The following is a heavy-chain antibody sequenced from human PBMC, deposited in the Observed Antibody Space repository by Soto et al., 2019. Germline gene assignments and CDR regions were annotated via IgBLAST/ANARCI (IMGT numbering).Heavy chain of an antibody. CDR2: IYYSGST. CDR3: ARAAIAAAAWGWFDP. J-gene: IGHJ5*02. CDR1: GGSISSYY. V-gene: IGHV4-59*01. D-gene: IGHD6-13*01. Sequence: SETLSLTCTVSGGSISSYYWSWIRQPPGKGLEWIGYIYYSGSTNYNPSLKSRVTISVDTSKNQFSLKLSSVTAADTAVYYCARAAIAAAAWGWFDPWGQGTLVTV.